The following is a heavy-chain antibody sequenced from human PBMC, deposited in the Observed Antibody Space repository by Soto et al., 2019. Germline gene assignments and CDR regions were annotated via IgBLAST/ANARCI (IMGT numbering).Heavy chain of an antibody. J-gene: IGHJ5*02. CDR3: VRRHVSATGIDWFDP. V-gene: IGHV1-46*02. CDR2: INPSGDST. Sequence: ASVKVSCKAAGYTFNAYSMHWVRQAPGQGLEWMGMINPSGDSTTYAQNFQGRVTMTRDTSTTTVYMELSGLRSEDTAVYYCVRRHVSATGIDWFDPWGQGTLVTVSS. CDR1: GYTFNAYS. D-gene: IGHD6-13*01.